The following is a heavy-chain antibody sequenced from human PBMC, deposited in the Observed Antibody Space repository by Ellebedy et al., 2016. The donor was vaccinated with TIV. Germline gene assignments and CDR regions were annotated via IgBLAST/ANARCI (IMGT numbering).Heavy chain of an antibody. CDR3: AREGLAGINYMDV. CDR1: GGTFSSYA. V-gene: IGHV1-69*13. D-gene: IGHD1-14*01. CDR2: IIPIFGTA. Sequence: SVKVSCXASGGTFSSYAISWVRQAPGQGLEWMGGIIPIFGTANYAQKFQGRVTITADESTSTAYMELSSLRSEDTAVYYCAREGLAGINYMDVWGKGTTVTVSS. J-gene: IGHJ6*03.